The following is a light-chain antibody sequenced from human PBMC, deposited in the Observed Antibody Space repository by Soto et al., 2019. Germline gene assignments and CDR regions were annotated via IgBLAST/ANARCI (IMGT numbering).Light chain of an antibody. V-gene: IGKV3-11*01. CDR3: QQRSNWIS. Sequence: EIVLTQSPATLSLSPGERATLSCRASQSVSSSLAWYQQKPGQAPRLLIYDAFKRATGIPARFSGSGSGTDFTLTISSLESEDSAVYYCQQRSNWISFGGGTKVEIK. CDR2: DAF. CDR1: QSVSSS. J-gene: IGKJ4*01.